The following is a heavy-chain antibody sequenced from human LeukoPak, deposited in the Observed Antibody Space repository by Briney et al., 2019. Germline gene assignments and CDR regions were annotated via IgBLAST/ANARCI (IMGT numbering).Heavy chain of an antibody. CDR1: GFTFNNYA. J-gene: IGHJ3*02. D-gene: IGHD1-26*01. CDR2: ISSSGSTI. CDR3: AREATPDAFDI. V-gene: IGHV3-11*01. Sequence: GGSLRLSCAASGFTFNNYAMTWVRQAPGKGLEWVSYISSSGSTIYYADSVKGRFTISRDNAKNSLYLQMNSLRAEDTAVYYCAREATPDAFDIWGQGTMVTVSS.